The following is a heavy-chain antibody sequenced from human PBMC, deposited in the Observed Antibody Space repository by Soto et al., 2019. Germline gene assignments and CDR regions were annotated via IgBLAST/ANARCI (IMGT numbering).Heavy chain of an antibody. CDR1: GFSLSTSGVG. D-gene: IGHD1-26*01. CDR3: AHRRRGGRLRNWFKP. CDR2: VYWNDDK. J-gene: IGHJ5*02. V-gene: IGHV2-5*01. Sequence: SGPTLVNPPQTLTLTCSFSGFSLSTSGVGVGWIRHPPGKALEWLALVYWNDDKRYSPSLKSRLTITKDTSKNQVVLTMTNMEPVDTATYYGAHRRRGGRLRNWFKPGGQGTLVTVSS.